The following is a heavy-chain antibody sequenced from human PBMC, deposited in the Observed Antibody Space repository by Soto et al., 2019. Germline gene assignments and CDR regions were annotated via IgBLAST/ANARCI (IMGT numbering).Heavy chain of an antibody. D-gene: IGHD3-16*01. CDR3: VKVATSVFRGRKTFQYGLDV. V-gene: IGHV3-23*05. CDR2: TSSSGYDT. Sequence: VQLLESGGGLVQSGGSLRLSCEASGFSFNAYAMAWVRQAPGKGLEWVSATSSSGYDTNYGDSVKGRFTMSRENSKGTVYLQMYSLRVDDTAVYYCVKVATSVFRGRKTFQYGLDVWGQGTKVSVSS. CDR1: GFSFNAYA. J-gene: IGHJ6*02.